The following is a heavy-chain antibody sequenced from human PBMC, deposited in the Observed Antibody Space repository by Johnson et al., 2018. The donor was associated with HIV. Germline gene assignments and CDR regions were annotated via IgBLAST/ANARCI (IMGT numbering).Heavy chain of an antibody. D-gene: IGHD4-17*01. J-gene: IGHJ3*02. Sequence: MQLVESGGGLVKPGGSLRLSCAASRFTFSDYYMSWIRQTPGKGLEWVSGINWNGGSTGYADSVKGRFTISRDNAKNSLYLQMNSLRAEDTALYYCARPSVTTRDAFDIWGQGTMVTVSS. CDR1: RFTFSDYY. CDR2: INWNGGST. V-gene: IGHV3-20*04. CDR3: ARPSVTTRDAFDI.